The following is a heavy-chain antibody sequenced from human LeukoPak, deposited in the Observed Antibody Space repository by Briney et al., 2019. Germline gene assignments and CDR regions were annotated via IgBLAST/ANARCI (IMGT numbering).Heavy chain of an antibody. D-gene: IGHD3-16*01. CDR2: ISYDGSDK. V-gene: IGHV3-30*18. CDR3: AKDGDITSPFMITFGGGFDY. J-gene: IGHJ4*02. Sequence: PGGSLRLSCAASGFTFSSYAMHWVRQAPGKGLEWVAVISYDGSDKYYADSVKGRFTISRDNSKNTLYLQMNSLRAEDTAVYYCAKDGDITSPFMITFGGGFDYWGQGTLVTVSS. CDR1: GFTFSSYA.